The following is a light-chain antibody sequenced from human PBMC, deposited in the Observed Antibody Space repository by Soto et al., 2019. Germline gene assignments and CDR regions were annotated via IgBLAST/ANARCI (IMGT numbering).Light chain of an antibody. Sequence: QSALTQPPSASGSPGQSVTISCTGTSSDVGGYNFVSWYQQHPGKVPKLMIYEVTKRPSGVPDRFSGSKSGNTASLTVSGLQAEAEADYYCASYAVSITLFGGGTKLTVL. CDR1: SSDVGGYNF. J-gene: IGLJ2*01. CDR2: EVT. CDR3: ASYAVSITL. V-gene: IGLV2-8*01.